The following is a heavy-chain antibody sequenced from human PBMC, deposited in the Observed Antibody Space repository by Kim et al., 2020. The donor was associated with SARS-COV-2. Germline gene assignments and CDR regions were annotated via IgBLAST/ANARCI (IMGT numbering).Heavy chain of an antibody. V-gene: IGHV4-59*09. J-gene: IGHJ4*02. Sequence: STTYHPSLKSRVTISVDTSKNQFSLKLSSVTAADTAVYYCARGPQGYFDYWGQGTLVTVSS. CDR2: ST. CDR3: ARGPQGYFDY.